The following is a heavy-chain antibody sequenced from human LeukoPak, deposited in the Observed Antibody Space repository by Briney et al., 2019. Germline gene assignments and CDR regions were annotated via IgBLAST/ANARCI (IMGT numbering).Heavy chain of an antibody. Sequence: GGSLRLSCAASGFTFSSCGMHWVRQAPGKGLEWVAVISYDGSNKYYADSVKGRFTISRDNSKNTLYLQMNSLRAEDTAVYYCAKAYPRSGWYGYFDYWGQGTLVTVSS. J-gene: IGHJ4*02. CDR2: ISYDGSNK. CDR3: AKAYPRSGWYGYFDY. V-gene: IGHV3-30*18. CDR1: GFTFSSCG. D-gene: IGHD6-19*01.